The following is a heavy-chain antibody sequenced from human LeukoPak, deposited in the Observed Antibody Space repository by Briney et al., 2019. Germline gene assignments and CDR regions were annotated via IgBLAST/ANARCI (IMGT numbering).Heavy chain of an antibody. Sequence: PGGSLRLSCAASGLIFSSYWMSWARQAPGKGLEWVANIKQDGSEEYYVDSVKGRFTISRDNAKNSLYLQMNSLRAEDTAVYYCARDLAGTRFYYFDYWGQGTLVTVSS. V-gene: IGHV3-7*01. CDR3: ARDLAGTRFYYFDY. CDR1: GLIFSSYW. CDR2: IKQDGSEE. J-gene: IGHJ4*02. D-gene: IGHD6-13*01.